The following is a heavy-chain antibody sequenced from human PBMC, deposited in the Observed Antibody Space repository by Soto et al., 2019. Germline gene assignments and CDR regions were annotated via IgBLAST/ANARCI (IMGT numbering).Heavy chain of an antibody. V-gene: IGHV3-30*18. J-gene: IGHJ4*02. Sequence: QVQLVESGGGVVQPGRSLRLSCAASGFTFSSYGMHWVRQAPGKGLEWVAVISYDGSNKYYADSVKGRFTISRDNSKNTLYLQMNSLRAEDTAVYYCAKARWGSYNDYWGQGTLVTVSS. CDR2: ISYDGSNK. D-gene: IGHD3-16*01. CDR3: AKARWGSYNDY. CDR1: GFTFSSYG.